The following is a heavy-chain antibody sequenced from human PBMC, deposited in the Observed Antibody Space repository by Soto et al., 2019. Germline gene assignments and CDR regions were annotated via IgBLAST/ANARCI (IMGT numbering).Heavy chain of an antibody. V-gene: IGHV3-23*01. CDR3: AKVGSGWGSGSLYFDY. D-gene: IGHD3-10*01. Sequence: PGGSLRLSCLASGFTSSNYAMSWVRQAPGKGLEWVSGISRSGVGTYFADSVKGRFTISRDNFKDTLYLQMNSLRAEDTAIYYCAKVGSGWGSGSLYFDYWGHGTLVTVSS. CDR1: GFTSSNYA. J-gene: IGHJ4*01. CDR2: ISRSGVGT.